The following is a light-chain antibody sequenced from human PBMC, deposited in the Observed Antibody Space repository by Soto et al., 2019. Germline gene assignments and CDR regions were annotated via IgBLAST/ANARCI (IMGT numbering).Light chain of an antibody. V-gene: IGLV6-57*02. CDR3: QSYDSTNIVV. CDR2: DDN. Sequence: NFMLTQPHSVSESPGKTATISCTGSGGSLASTYVQWYRQRPGSAPTTLIYDDNLRPSGVPDRFSDSVDSASNSASLTISGLKTDDEADYYCQSYDSTNIVVFGGGTQLTVL. CDR1: GGSLASTY. J-gene: IGLJ2*01.